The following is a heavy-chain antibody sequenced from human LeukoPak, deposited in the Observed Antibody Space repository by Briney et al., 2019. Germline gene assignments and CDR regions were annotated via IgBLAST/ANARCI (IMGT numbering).Heavy chain of an antibody. J-gene: IGHJ4*02. CDR3: AREPYDYVWGSYRD. CDR2: IIPIFGTA. V-gene: IGHV1-69*13. D-gene: IGHD3-16*02. Sequence: SVKVSCKASGGTFSSYAISWVRQAPGQGLEWMGGIIPIFGTADYAQKFQGRVTITADESTSTAYMELSSLRSEDTAVYYCAREPYDYVWGSYRDWSQGTLVTVSS. CDR1: GGTFSSYA.